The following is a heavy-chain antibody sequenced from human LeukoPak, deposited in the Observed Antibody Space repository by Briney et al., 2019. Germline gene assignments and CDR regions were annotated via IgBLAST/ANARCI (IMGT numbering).Heavy chain of an antibody. Sequence: VASVKVSCKTSGYTFSVYYIQWVRQAPGLGLEWMGWINPNTGGTNYAEKFKGRVTMTRDTSISTAYMEVTRLKSDDTAIYYCARDLGFASWGQGTLVTVSS. V-gene: IGHV1-2*02. CDR2: INPNTGGT. D-gene: IGHD3-16*01. J-gene: IGHJ4*02. CDR3: ARDLGFAS. CDR1: GYTFSVYY.